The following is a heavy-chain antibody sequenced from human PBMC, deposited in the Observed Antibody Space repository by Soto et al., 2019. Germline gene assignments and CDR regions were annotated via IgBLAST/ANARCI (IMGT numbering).Heavy chain of an antibody. D-gene: IGHD6-6*01. CDR1: GGSISSYY. CDR2: IYYSGST. J-gene: IGHJ6*03. Sequence: SETLSLTCTVSGGSISSYYWSWIRQPPGKGLEWIGYIYYSGSTNYNPSLKSRVTISVDTSKNQFSLKLSSVTAADTAVYYCARHLTAHAPEYPRIYYYYYYMDVWGKGTTVTVSS. V-gene: IGHV4-59*08. CDR3: ARHLTAHAPEYPRIYYYYYYMDV.